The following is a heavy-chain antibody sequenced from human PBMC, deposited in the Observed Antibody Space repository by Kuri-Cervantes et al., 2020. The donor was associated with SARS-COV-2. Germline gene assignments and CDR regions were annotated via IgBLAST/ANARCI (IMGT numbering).Heavy chain of an antibody. J-gene: IGHJ5*02. D-gene: IGHD3-10*01. CDR3: ARGGPRITMVRGIPGWFDP. V-gene: IGHV4-59*01. Sequence: LRLSGTVPGGSISSYYWSWIRQPPGKGLEWIGYIYYSGSTNYNPSLKSRVTISVDTSKNQFSLKLSSVTAADTAVYYCARGGPRITMVRGIPGWFDPWGQGTLVTVAS. CDR1: GGSISSYY. CDR2: IYYSGST.